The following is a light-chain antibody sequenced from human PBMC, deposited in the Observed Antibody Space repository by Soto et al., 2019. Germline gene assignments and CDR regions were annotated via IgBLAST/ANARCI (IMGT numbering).Light chain of an antibody. Sequence: EIVMTQSPATLSVSPGERATLSCRASQSVGSNLAWYQQIPGQAPRLLIFGASTRATGIPDRFSGSGSGTEFTLTISSLQSEDLAVYYCQQYINWPPSTFGQGTKLEIK. CDR1: QSVGSN. J-gene: IGKJ2*02. CDR3: QQYINWPPST. V-gene: IGKV3-15*01. CDR2: GAS.